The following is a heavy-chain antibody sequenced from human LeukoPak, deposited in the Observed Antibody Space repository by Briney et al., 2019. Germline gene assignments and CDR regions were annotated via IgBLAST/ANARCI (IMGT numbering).Heavy chain of an antibody. V-gene: IGHV3-21*01. CDR2: ISSSSSYI. Sequence: PGGSLRLSCAASGFTFSSYSMNWVRQAPGKGLEWVSSISSSSSYIYYADSVKGRFTISRDNAKNSLYLQMNSLRAEDTAVYYCARYFERYGGYAADYWGQGTLVTVSS. CDR1: GFTFSSYS. CDR3: ARYFERYGGYAADY. D-gene: IGHD5-12*01. J-gene: IGHJ4*02.